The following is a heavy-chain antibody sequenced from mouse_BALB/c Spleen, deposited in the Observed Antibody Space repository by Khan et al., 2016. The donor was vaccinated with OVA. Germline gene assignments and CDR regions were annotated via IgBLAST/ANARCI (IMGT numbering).Heavy chain of an antibody. J-gene: IGHJ4*01. CDR1: GYTFTEYT. V-gene: IGHV1-18*01. Sequence: VRLQQSGPELVKPGASVKISCKSSGYTFTEYTLHWVKQSHGKSLEWIGVINPKNGVTNYNQKFKGKATLTVDKSSSTAYMEFRILTSEDSAVYYCARYAVRYWGEGTSVTVSS. CDR3: ARYAVRY. D-gene: IGHD2-14*01. CDR2: INPKNGVT.